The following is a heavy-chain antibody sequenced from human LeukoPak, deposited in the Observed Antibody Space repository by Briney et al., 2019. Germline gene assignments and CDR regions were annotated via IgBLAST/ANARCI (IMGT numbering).Heavy chain of an antibody. Sequence: GGSLRLSCAASGFTFSSYAMSWVRQAPGKGLEWVSAISGSGGSTYYADSVKGRFTISRDNSKNTLYLQMNSLRAEDTAVYYCAKPQYSSSWYALDYWGQGTLVTVSS. D-gene: IGHD6-13*01. J-gene: IGHJ4*02. CDR3: AKPQYSSSWYALDY. CDR2: ISGSGGST. V-gene: IGHV3-23*01. CDR1: GFTFSSYA.